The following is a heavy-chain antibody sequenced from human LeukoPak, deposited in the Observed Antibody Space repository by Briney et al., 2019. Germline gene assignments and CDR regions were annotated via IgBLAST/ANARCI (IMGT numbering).Heavy chain of an antibody. V-gene: IGHV3-74*01. J-gene: IGHJ6*03. CDR3: AAGSGWKPYYYNYYMDV. D-gene: IGHD6-19*01. CDR2: INSDGSST. CDR1: GFTVSSNY. Sequence: GGSLRLSCAASGFTVSSNYMSWVRQAPGKGLVWVSRINSDGSSTTYADSVKGRFTISRDNSKNTLYLHMSSLRGEDTALYYCAAGSGWKPYYYNYYMDVWGKGTTVTVSS.